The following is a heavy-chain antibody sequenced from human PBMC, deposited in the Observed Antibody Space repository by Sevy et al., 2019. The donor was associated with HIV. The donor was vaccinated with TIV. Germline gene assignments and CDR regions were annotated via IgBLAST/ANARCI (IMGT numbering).Heavy chain of an antibody. Sequence: ASVKVSCKASGYTFTSYDINWVRQATGQGLEWMGWMNPNSGNTGYAQKFQGRVTMTRNTSISTAYMELSSLRSEDTAVYYCARSRGARHLAAAPNLRGQGTLVTVSS. D-gene: IGHD6-13*01. J-gene: IGHJ4*02. CDR1: GYTFTSYD. CDR3: ARSRGARHLAAAPNL. CDR2: MNPNSGNT. V-gene: IGHV1-8*01.